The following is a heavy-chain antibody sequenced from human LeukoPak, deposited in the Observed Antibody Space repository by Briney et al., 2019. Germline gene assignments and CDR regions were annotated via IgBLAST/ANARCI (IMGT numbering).Heavy chain of an antibody. Sequence: GRSLRLSCAASGFTFSSYGMHWVRQAPGKGLEWVAVIWYDGSNKYYADSVKGRFTISRDNSKNTLYLQMNSLRAEDTAVYYCARDEDRYSSSWHLDYWGQGTLVTVSS. V-gene: IGHV3-33*01. CDR1: GFTFSSYG. CDR3: ARDEDRYSSSWHLDY. D-gene: IGHD6-13*01. J-gene: IGHJ4*02. CDR2: IWYDGSNK.